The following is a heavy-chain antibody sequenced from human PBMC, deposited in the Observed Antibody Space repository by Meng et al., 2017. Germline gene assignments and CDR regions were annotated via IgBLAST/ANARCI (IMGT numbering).Heavy chain of an antibody. CDR1: GFTFSSYG. D-gene: IGHD3-9*01. Sequence: LSLTCAASGFTFSSYGMHWVRQAPGKGLEWVAVIWYDGSNKYYADSVKGRFTISRDNSKNTLYLQMNSLRAEDTAVYYCARESYYDILTGYYTPYYFDYWGQGTLVTVSS. V-gene: IGHV3-33*01. CDR2: IWYDGSNK. CDR3: ARESYYDILTGYYTPYYFDY. J-gene: IGHJ4*02.